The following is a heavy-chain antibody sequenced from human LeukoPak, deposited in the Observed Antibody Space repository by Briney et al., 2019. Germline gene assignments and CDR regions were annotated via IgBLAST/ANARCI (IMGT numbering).Heavy chain of an antibody. CDR1: GGSISSGSYY. D-gene: IGHD3-10*01. CDR2: IYTSGST. J-gene: IGHJ3*02. V-gene: IGHV4-61*02. Sequence: SQTVSLTCTVSGGSISSGSYYWSWIRQPAGKGLEWIGRIYTSGSTNYNPSLKSRVTISVDTSKNQFSLKLSSVTAADTAVYYCAGDLQRARYYGSVDDAFDIWGQGTMVTVSS. CDR3: AGDLQRARYYGSVDDAFDI.